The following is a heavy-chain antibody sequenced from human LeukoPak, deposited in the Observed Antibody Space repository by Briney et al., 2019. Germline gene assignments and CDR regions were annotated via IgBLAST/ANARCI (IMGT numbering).Heavy chain of an antibody. CDR2: ISSRGSTI. Sequence: GGSLRLSSAGWRFILRDNSSNRHRQAPGKGLEWVSYISSRGSTIYYADSVKGRLTISRDNAKNSLFLQMNGLRDEDTAVYYCESVQWVCINTICFVCNADVWGKGTTVIVSS. V-gene: IGHV3-48*02. J-gene: IGHJ6*04. CDR3: ESVQWVCINTICFVCNADV. CDR1: RFILRDNS. D-gene: IGHD2-2*01.